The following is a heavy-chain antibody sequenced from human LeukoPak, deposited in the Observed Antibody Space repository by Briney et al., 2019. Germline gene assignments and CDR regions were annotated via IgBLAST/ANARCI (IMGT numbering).Heavy chain of an antibody. CDR1: GVSITSYF. J-gene: IGHJ3*01. CDR3: ARDSSPYCGDDCNFDAFDL. D-gene: IGHD2-21*02. Sequence: PSETLSLTCSVSGVSITSYFWNWIRQPPGKGLEWIGHIYYSGSTKYNPSLKSRVIISLDTSKNQLSLKLSSVTAADTAVYYCARDSSPYCGDDCNFDAFDLWGQGTMVTVSS. CDR2: IYYSGST. V-gene: IGHV4-59*01.